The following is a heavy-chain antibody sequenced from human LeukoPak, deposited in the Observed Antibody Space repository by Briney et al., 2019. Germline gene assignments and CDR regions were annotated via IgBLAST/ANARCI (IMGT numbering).Heavy chain of an antibody. CDR3: ARAYSNSEGYNWFDP. Sequence: GGSLRLSCAASGFTFSSYSMNWVRQAPGKGLEWVSSISSSSSYIYYADSVKGRFTISRDNAKNSLYLQMNSLRAEDTAVYYCARAYSNSEGYNWFDPWGQGTLVTVSS. D-gene: IGHD4-11*01. J-gene: IGHJ5*02. CDR2: ISSSSSYI. CDR1: GFTFSSYS. V-gene: IGHV3-21*01.